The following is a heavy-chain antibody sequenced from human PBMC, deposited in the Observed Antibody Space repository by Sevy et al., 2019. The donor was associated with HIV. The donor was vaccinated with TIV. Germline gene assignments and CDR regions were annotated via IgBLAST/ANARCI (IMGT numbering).Heavy chain of an antibody. CDR2: MSWDGGST. D-gene: IGHD3-3*01. J-gene: IGHJ6*02. Sequence: GGSLRLSCSASGFTFDDYTMHWVRQAPGKGLEWVSLMSWDGGSTYYADSVKGRFTIFRENSKNSLYLQMYSLKIEDTALYYCAKDRGFDYGMDVWGQGTTVTVSS. V-gene: IGHV3-43*01. CDR1: GFTFDDYT. CDR3: AKDRGFDYGMDV.